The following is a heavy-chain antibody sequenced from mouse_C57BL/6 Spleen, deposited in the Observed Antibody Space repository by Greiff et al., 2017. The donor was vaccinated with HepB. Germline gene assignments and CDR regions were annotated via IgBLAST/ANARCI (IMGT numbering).Heavy chain of an antibody. CDR2: IWSGGST. CDR3: AKGGYDWNAMDY. CDR1: GFSLTSYG. V-gene: IGHV2-4*01. Sequence: QVQLKESGPGLVQPSQSLSITCTVSGFSLTSYGVHWVRQPPGKGLEWLGVIWSGGSTDYNAAFISRLSISKDNSKSQVFFKMNSLQADDTAIYYCAKGGYDWNAMDYWGQGTSVTVSS. D-gene: IGHD2-4*01. J-gene: IGHJ4*01.